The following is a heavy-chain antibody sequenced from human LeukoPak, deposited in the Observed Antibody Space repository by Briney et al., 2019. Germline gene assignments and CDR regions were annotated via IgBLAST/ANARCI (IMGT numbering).Heavy chain of an antibody. V-gene: IGHV4-4*09. CDR1: GGSISSYY. Sequence: KSSETLSLTCTVSGGSISSYYWSWIRQPPGKGLEWIGYIYTSGSTNYNPSLKSRVTISVDTSKNQFSLKLSSVTAADTAVYYCANWVEVANFGYYYYYMDVWGKGTTVTVSS. CDR3: ANWVEVANFGYYYYYMDV. J-gene: IGHJ6*03. D-gene: IGHD3-3*01. CDR2: IYTSGST.